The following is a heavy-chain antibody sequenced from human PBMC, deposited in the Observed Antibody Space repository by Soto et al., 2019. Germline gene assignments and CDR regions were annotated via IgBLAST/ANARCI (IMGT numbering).Heavy chain of an antibody. Sequence: QVPLVQSGAEVKKPGASVKVSCKASGYTFTSYGISWVRQAPGQGLEWMGWISAYNGNTNYAQKLQGRVTMTTDTSTSTDYMELRSLRSDDTAVYYCARVFKGYHYYDSSGYYRPFDYWGQGTLVTVSS. CDR1: GYTFTSYG. D-gene: IGHD3-22*01. CDR3: ARVFKGYHYYDSSGYYRPFDY. J-gene: IGHJ4*02. CDR2: ISAYNGNT. V-gene: IGHV1-18*01.